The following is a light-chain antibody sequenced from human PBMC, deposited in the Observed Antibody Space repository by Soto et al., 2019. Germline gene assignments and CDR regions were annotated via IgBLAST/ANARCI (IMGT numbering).Light chain of an antibody. Sequence: QSALTQPASVSGSPGQSITISCTGTSSNVGSYNLVSWYQQHPGKAPKLMIYEGTKRRSGVSNRFSGSRSGNTASLTISGLQAEDEADYYCCSYASSGTYVVFGGGTQLTVL. CDR2: EGT. CDR1: SSNVGSYNL. V-gene: IGLV2-23*01. J-gene: IGLJ2*01. CDR3: CSYASSGTYVV.